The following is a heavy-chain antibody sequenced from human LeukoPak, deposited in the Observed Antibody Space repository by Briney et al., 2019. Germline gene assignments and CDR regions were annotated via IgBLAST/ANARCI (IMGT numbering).Heavy chain of an antibody. CDR2: ISSSSSTI. D-gene: IGHD4-17*01. Sequence: MPGGSLRLSCAASGFTVSSNYMSWVRQAPGKGLEWVSYISSSSSTIYYADSVKGRFTISRDNAKNSLYLQMNSLRAEDTALYYCAKVPGGTVTTDNYFDYWGQGTLVTVSS. CDR1: GFTVSSNY. J-gene: IGHJ4*02. V-gene: IGHV3-11*01. CDR3: AKVPGGTVTTDNYFDY.